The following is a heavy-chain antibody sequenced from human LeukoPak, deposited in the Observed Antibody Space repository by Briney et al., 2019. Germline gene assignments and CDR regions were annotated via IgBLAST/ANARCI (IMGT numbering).Heavy chain of an antibody. D-gene: IGHD6-19*01. CDR3: AKRNSFSSGWFTD. V-gene: IGHV3-66*04. CDR1: EFSVGSNY. CDR2: IYSGGST. Sequence: GGSLRLSCAASEFSVGSNYMTWVRQAPGKGLEWVSLIYSGGSTYYADSVKGRFTISRDNSKNTLYLQMNSLRAEDTAVYYCAKRNSFSSGWFTDWGQGTLVTVSS. J-gene: IGHJ4*02.